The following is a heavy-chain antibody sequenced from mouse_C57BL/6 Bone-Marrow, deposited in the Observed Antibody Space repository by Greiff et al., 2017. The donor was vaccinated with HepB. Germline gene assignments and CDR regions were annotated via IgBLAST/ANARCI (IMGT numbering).Heavy chain of an antibody. V-gene: IGHV1-69*01. CDR2: IDPSDSYT. CDR1: GYTFTSYW. D-gene: IGHD3-3*01. CDR3: ARERGLEGAFDY. J-gene: IGHJ2*01. Sequence: QVQLQQPGAELVMPGASVKLSCKASGYTFTSYWMHWVKQRPGQGLEWIGEIDPSDSYTNYNQKFKGKSTLTVDKSSSTPYMQISSLTSEDSAVYYCARERGLEGAFDYWGQGTTLTVSS.